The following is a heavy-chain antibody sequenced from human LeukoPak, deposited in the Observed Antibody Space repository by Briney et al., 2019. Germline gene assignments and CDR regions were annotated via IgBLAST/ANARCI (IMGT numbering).Heavy chain of an antibody. CDR2: IHSDGAT. J-gene: IGHJ4*02. CDR1: GFTVSSNY. D-gene: IGHD5-12*01. CDR3: ASTSIIRGYDHDQYY. V-gene: IGHV3-53*01. Sequence: GGSLRFSCAASGFTVSSNYMSWVRQAPGKGLEWVSVIHSDGATHYADSVKGRFTISRDTSKNTLYLQMNSLRAEDTAVYYCASTSIIRGYDHDQYYWGQGTLVTVSS.